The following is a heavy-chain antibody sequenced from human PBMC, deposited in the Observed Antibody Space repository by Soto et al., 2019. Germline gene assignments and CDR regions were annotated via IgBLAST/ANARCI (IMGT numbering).Heavy chain of an antibody. CDR3: ARVRAVAGTLRKAKSYYYGMDV. CDR2: INHSGST. V-gene: IGHV4-34*01. CDR1: GGSFSGYY. D-gene: IGHD6-19*01. Sequence: SETLSLTCAVYGGSFSGYYWSWIRQPPGKGLEWIGEINHSGSTNYNPSLKSRVTISVDTSKNQFSLKLSSVTAADTAVYYCARVRAVAGTLRKAKSYYYGMDVWGQGTTVTVSS. J-gene: IGHJ6*02.